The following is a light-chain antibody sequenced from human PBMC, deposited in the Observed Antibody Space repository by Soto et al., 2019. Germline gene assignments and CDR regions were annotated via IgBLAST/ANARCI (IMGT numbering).Light chain of an antibody. V-gene: IGLV1-40*01. CDR1: SSNIGSGYD. CDR2: VNS. CDR3: QSYDRRLSAPV. Sequence: QSVLTQPPSVSGAPGPRVTISCTWSSSNIGSGYDVHWYQQLPGTDPNPKLLIYVNSNRPSGVPDRFSGSKSGTSASLAITGLQAEDEADDYCQSYDRRLSAPVFGGGTKLTVL. J-gene: IGLJ3*02.